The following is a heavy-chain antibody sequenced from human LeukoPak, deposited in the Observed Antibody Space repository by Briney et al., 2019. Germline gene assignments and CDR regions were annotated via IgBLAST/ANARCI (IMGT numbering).Heavy chain of an antibody. J-gene: IGHJ5*02. CDR3: ARAGRGYSYGYWWFDP. CDR2: IYHSGST. V-gene: IGHV4-30-2*01. Sequence: PSETLSLTCAVSGGSISSGGYSWSWLRQPPGKGLEWIGYIYHSGSTYYNPSLKSRVTISVDRSKNKFSLKLSSVTAADTAVYYCARAGRGYSYGYWWFDPWGQGTLVTVSS. CDR1: GGSISSGGYS. D-gene: IGHD5-18*01.